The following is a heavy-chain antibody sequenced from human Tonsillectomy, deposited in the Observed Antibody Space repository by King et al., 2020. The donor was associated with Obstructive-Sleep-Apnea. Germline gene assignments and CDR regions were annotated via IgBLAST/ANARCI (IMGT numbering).Heavy chain of an antibody. D-gene: IGHD1-26*01. Sequence: QLVQSGGGLVKPGGALRLSCAASGFTFSSYSMNWVRQAPGKGLEWVSSISSSSSYIYYADSVKGRFTISRDNAKNSLYLQMNSPRAEDTAVYYCARGSYPVIYYFDYWGQGTLVTVSS. J-gene: IGHJ4*02. CDR1: GFTFSSYS. CDR2: ISSSSSYI. V-gene: IGHV3-21*01. CDR3: ARGSYPVIYYFDY.